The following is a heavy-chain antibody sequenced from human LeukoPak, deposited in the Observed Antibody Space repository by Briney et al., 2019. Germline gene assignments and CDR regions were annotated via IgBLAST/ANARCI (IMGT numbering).Heavy chain of an antibody. CDR2: TYYRSKSYN. D-gene: IGHD2-8*01. V-gene: IGHV6-1*01. Sequence: SQTLSLTCAICGDSVSSNSVAWNWIRQSPSRGPEWLGRTYYRSKSYNDYADSVKSRITISPDTSKNQFSLQLNSMTPEDTAIYYCARGRVSAFDIWGQGTMVTVSS. CDR3: ARGRVSAFDI. J-gene: IGHJ3*02. CDR1: GDSVSSNSVA.